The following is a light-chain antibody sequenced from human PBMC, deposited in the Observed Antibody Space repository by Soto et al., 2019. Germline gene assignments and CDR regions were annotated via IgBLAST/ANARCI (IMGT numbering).Light chain of an antibody. CDR1: QSVSSSY. Sequence: EIVLTQSPGTLSLSPGERATLSCRASQSVSSSYLAWYQQKPGQAPRLLIYGASSRATGIPDNFSGSGSGTDFTLTINRLEPEDFAVYYCQQYGSSPYTFGQGTKLEIK. CDR3: QQYGSSPYT. CDR2: GAS. V-gene: IGKV3-20*01. J-gene: IGKJ2*01.